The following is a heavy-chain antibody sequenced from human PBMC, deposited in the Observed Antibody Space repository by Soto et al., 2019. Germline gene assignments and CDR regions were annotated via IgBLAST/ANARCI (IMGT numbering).Heavy chain of an antibody. V-gene: IGHV1-3*04. Sequence: QVQLVQSGAEVKRPGASVKVSCKASGNTLTNYAMHWVRQAPGQRLEWMGWINTGDGNTKYSQNFQGRVTITRDTCASTAYREVISLRSEDTAVYYCAGYQSGSYLGYWGQGTLVTVSS. D-gene: IGHD3-10*01. J-gene: IGHJ4*02. CDR3: AGYQSGSYLGY. CDR2: INTGDGNT. CDR1: GNTLTNYA.